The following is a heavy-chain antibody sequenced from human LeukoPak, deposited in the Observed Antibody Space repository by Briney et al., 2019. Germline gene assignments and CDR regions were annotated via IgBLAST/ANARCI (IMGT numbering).Heavy chain of an antibody. V-gene: IGHV1-18*01. D-gene: IGHD6-19*01. CDR1: GYTFTSYG. CDR3: GRSSGWYLDY. J-gene: IGHJ4*02. Sequence: GASVKVSCKASGYTFTSYGISWVRQAPGQGLEWMGRISAYNGNTNYAQKLQGRVTMTTDTPSSTAYMELRSLRSDDTAVYYCGRSSGWYLDYWGQGTLVTVSS. CDR2: ISAYNGNT.